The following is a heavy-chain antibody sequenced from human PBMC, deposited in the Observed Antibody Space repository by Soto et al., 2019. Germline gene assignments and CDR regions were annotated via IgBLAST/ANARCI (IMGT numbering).Heavy chain of an antibody. J-gene: IGHJ4*02. Sequence: LKISCKGSGYSFTSYWISWVRQMPGKGLEWMGRIDPSDSYTNYSPSFQGHVTISADKSISTAYLQWSSLKASDTAMYYCATSRRYSGYDYGYWGQGALVTVSS. CDR2: IDPSDSYT. V-gene: IGHV5-10-1*01. CDR1: GYSFTSYW. D-gene: IGHD5-12*01. CDR3: ATSRRYSGYDYGY.